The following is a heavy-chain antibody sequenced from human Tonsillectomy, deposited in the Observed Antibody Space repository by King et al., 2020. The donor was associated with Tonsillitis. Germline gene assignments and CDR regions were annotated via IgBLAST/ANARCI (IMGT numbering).Heavy chain of an antibody. CDR2: IYYSGST. CDR1: GGSISSGTYY. Sequence: VQLQESGPGLVKPSQTLSLTCTVSGGSISSGTYYWSWIRQHPGKGLEWIGYIYYSGSTYYNPSLKSRVTISVDTSKNQFSLRLTSVTAADTAVYYCASASEHCSSTSCYRLFDYWGQGTLVTVSS. D-gene: IGHD2-2*01. CDR3: ASASEHCSSTSCYRLFDY. V-gene: IGHV4-31*03. J-gene: IGHJ4*02.